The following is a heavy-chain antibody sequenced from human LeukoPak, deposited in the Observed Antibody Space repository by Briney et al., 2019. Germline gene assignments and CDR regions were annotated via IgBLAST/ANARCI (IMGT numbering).Heavy chain of an antibody. CDR3: VKAMATYGYRVPFDY. Sequence: GGSLRLSCSASGFTFSNYAMHWVRQAPGKGVEYVSAISSDGVTTYYADSVKGRFTISRDNSKNTLYLQMSSLRAEDTAVYYCVKAMATYGYRVPFDYWGQGTLVTVSS. D-gene: IGHD5-18*01. CDR1: GFTFSNYA. V-gene: IGHV3-64D*09. J-gene: IGHJ4*02. CDR2: ISSDGVTT.